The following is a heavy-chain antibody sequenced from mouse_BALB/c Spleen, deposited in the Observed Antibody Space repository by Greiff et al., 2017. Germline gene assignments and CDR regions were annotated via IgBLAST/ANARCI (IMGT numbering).Heavy chain of an antibody. CDR1: GYTFTDYE. CDR3: TRPGYDYDVDY. D-gene: IGHD2-4*01. J-gene: IGHJ2*01. V-gene: IGHV1-15*01. CDR2: IDPETGGT. Sequence: QVQLQQSGAELVRPGASVTLSCKASGYTFTDYEMHWVKQTPVHGLEWIGAIDPETGGTAYNQKFKGKATLTADKSSSTAYMELRSLTSEDSAVYYCTRPGYDYDVDYWGQGTTLTVSS.